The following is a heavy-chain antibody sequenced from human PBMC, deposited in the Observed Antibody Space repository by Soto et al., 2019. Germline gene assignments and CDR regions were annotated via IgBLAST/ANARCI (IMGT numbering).Heavy chain of an antibody. Sequence: GGSLRLSCAASGFTFSSYAMSWVRQAPGKGLEWVSAISGSGGSTYYADSVKGRFTISRDNSKNTLYLQMNSLRAEDTAVYYCAKDSRGYCSSTSCYAGLGYWGQGTLVTVSS. D-gene: IGHD2-2*01. CDR3: AKDSRGYCSSTSCYAGLGY. V-gene: IGHV3-23*01. CDR1: GFTFSSYA. J-gene: IGHJ4*02. CDR2: ISGSGGST.